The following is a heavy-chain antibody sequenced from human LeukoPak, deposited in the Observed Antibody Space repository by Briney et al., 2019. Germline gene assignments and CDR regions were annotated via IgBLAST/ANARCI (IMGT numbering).Heavy chain of an antibody. CDR1: AFTFSGYS. CDR2: ISPSATTI. Sequence: GGSLRLSCAASAFTFSGYSMNWVRQAPGKGLEWVSYISPSATTIYYADSVKGRFTISRDNAKNSLYLQMNSLRAEDTAVYYCAREYSSSSGRSSDYWGQGTLVTVSS. D-gene: IGHD6-6*01. CDR3: AREYSSSSGRSSDY. V-gene: IGHV3-48*01. J-gene: IGHJ4*02.